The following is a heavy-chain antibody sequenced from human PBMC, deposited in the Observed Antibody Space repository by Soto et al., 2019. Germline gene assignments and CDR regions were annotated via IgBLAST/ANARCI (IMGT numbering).Heavy chain of an antibody. V-gene: IGHV3-15*01. D-gene: IGHD6-6*01. CDR3: ARLLSSSQDY. CDR1: GFTFSNAW. J-gene: IGHJ4*02. CDR2: IKTKADAETT. Sequence: PGGSLRLSCAASGFTFSNAWIICVRQAPGKGLEWVGRIKTKADAETTDYATPVKGRFTISRDDSKNTLYLQWSSLKASDTAMYYCARLLSSSQDYWGQGTLVTVSS.